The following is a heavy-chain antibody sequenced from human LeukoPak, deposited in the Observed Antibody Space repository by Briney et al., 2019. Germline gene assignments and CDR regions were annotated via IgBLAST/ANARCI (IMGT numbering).Heavy chain of an antibody. CDR2: ISGSGGGT. D-gene: IGHD2-2*01. J-gene: IGHJ4*02. V-gene: IGHV3-23*01. CDR1: GFTFSSYA. CDR3: AKVGYCSSTSCYPTYYFDY. Sequence: PGGSLRLYCAAPGFTFSSYAMSWVRQAPGKGLEWVSAISGSGGGTYYADSVKGRFTISRDNSKNTLYLQMNSLRAEDTAVYYCAKVGYCSSTSCYPTYYFDYWGQGTLVTVSS.